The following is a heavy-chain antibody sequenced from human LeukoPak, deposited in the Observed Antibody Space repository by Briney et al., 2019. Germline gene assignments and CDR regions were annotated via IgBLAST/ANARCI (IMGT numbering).Heavy chain of an antibody. V-gene: IGHV3-23*01. Sequence: PGGSLRLSCAASGFTFSSYGMSWVRQAPGKGLEWVSSFSFNGESTYYADSAKGRLTISRDNAKNSLFLQMNSLRAEDTAVYFCAKSTRAVMAMMDVWGKGTTVTVSS. J-gene: IGHJ6*04. D-gene: IGHD3-16*01. CDR3: AKSTRAVMAMMDV. CDR2: FSFNGEST. CDR1: GFTFSSYG.